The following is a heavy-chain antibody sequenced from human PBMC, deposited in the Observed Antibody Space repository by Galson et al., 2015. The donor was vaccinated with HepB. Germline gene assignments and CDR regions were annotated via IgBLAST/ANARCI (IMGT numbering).Heavy chain of an antibody. D-gene: IGHD2-15*01. CDR3: ARRGCSGGSCYSDY. CDR2: ISTDGYT. V-gene: IGHV3-64*01. J-gene: IGHJ4*02. CDR1: GFTFSSYA. Sequence: SLRLSCAASGFTFSSYAMHWVRQAPGKGLEYVSSISTDGYTYYANSAKGRFTISRDNSKNTLYLQMGSLRPEDMAVYYCARRGCSGGSCYSDYWGQGTLVTVSS.